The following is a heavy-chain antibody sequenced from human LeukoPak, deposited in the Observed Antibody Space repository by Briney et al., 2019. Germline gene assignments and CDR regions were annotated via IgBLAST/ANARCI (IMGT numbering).Heavy chain of an antibody. Sequence: SETLSLTCAVYGGSFRGYYWSWIRQPPGKGLEWIGEINHSGSTNYNPSLKSRVTISVDTSKNQFSLKLSSVTAADTAVYYCARSHTAMVSWGQGTLVTVSS. J-gene: IGHJ5*02. CDR3: ARSHTAMVS. V-gene: IGHV4-34*01. D-gene: IGHD5-18*01. CDR2: INHSGST. CDR1: GGSFRGYY.